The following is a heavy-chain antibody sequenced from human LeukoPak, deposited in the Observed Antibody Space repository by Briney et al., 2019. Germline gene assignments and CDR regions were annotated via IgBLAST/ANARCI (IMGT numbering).Heavy chain of an antibody. CDR2: SYYTGST. J-gene: IGHJ4*02. Sequence: SETLSLTCTVSGGSISHQYWSWIRQPPGKGLEWIGYSYYTGSTNYNPSLKSRITISVDTSKNQFSLKLSSVTAADTAVYYCARDRGTGDIDYWGQGTLVTVSS. V-gene: IGHV4-59*11. D-gene: IGHD7-27*01. CDR1: GGSISHQY. CDR3: ARDRGTGDIDY.